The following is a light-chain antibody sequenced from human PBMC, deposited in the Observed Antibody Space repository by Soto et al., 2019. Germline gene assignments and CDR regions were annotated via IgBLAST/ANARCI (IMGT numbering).Light chain of an antibody. CDR3: ATWDDSLSGYV. CDR2: SND. CDR1: NPNIGSNT. V-gene: IGLV1-44*01. J-gene: IGLJ1*01. Sequence: QLVLTQPPSTSGTPGQRVTISCSGSNPNIGSNTVSWYQQFPGSAPKLLFYSNDQRPSGVPDRFSGSKSGTSASLRINGLQSEDEATYYCATWDDSLSGYVFGTGTKVTVL.